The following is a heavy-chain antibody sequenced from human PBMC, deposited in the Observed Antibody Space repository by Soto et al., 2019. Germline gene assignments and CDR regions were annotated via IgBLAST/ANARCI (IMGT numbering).Heavy chain of an antibody. V-gene: IGHV1-69*02. CDR3: ARGGGDDSHFDY. J-gene: IGHJ4*02. CDR1: GGTFSSYT. D-gene: IGHD3-22*01. CDR2: IIPILGIA. Sequence: QVQLVQSGAEVKKPGSSVKVSCKASGGTFSSYTISWVRQAPGQGLEWMGRIIPILGIANYAQKFQGRVTITADKTTSTAYMELSSLRSDDTAVCYCARGGGDDSHFDYWGQGSMVTVAS.